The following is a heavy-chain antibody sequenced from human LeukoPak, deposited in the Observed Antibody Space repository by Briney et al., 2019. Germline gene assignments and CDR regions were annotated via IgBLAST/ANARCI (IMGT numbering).Heavy chain of an antibody. CDR2: ISSSSSTI. CDR3: ARRTDSFEEPSFHFDL. CDR1: GFTFSSYS. D-gene: IGHD3-22*01. Sequence: LAGGSLRLSCAASGFTFSSYSMNWVRQAPGKGLEWVSYISSSSSTIYYADSVKGRFTISRDNAKNSLYLQMNSLRAEDTAVYYCARRTDSFEEPSFHFDLWGRGTLVTVSS. J-gene: IGHJ2*01. V-gene: IGHV3-48*01.